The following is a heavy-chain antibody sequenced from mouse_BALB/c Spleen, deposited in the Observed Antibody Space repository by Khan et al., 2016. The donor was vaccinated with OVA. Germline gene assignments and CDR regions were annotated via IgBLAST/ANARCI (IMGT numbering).Heavy chain of an antibody. Sequence: QVQLQQSGPELKKPGETVKISCKASGYTFTNYGMNWVKQAPGKGLKWMGWIHTYTGEPTYADDFKGRFVFSLETSASTAYLQLNNLKNEDTASYCCARKNYSYDRYCDVWGAGTTVTVSS. CDR3: ARKNYSYDRYCDV. J-gene: IGHJ1*01. D-gene: IGHD2-12*01. V-gene: IGHV9-3-1*01. CDR2: IHTYTGEP. CDR1: GYTFTNYG.